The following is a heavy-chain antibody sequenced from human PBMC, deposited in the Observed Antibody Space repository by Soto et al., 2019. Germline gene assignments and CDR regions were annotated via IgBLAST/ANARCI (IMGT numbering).Heavy chain of an antibody. CDR1: GYTLTELS. CDR3: ATAGPRYIGWKGLSDL. CDR2: FDPEDGET. D-gene: IGHD5-12*01. J-gene: IGHJ2*01. V-gene: IGHV1-24*01. Sequence: QVQLVQSGAEVKKPGASVKVSCKVSGYTLTELSMHWVRQAPGKGLEWLGGFDPEDGETIYAQKFQGRVTMTEDTSTDTAYMELSSLRSEDTAVYYCATAGPRYIGWKGLSDLWGRGTLVTVSS.